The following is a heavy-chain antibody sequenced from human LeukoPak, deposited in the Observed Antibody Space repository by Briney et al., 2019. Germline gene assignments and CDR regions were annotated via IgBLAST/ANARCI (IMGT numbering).Heavy chain of an antibody. CDR2: IYYSGST. CDR1: GGSISSSSYY. Sequence: SETLSLTCTVSGGSISSSSYYWGWIRQPPGKGLEWIGSIYYSGSTYYNPSLKSRVTISVDTSKNQFSLKLSSVTAADTAVYYCARDRRSDSGYYDDAFDIWGQGTMVTVSS. D-gene: IGHD3-22*01. V-gene: IGHV4-39*07. J-gene: IGHJ3*02. CDR3: ARDRRSDSGYYDDAFDI.